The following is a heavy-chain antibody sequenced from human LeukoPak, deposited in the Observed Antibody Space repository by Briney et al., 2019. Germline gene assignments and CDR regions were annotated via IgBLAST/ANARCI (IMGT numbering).Heavy chain of an antibody. V-gene: IGHV1-2*02. CDR3: ARDQSVFSYYYYYYMDV. J-gene: IGHJ6*03. CDR2: INPNSGGT. Sequence: GASVKVSCKASGGTFSSYAISWVRQAPGQGLEWMGWINPNSGGTNYAQKFQGRVTMTRDTSISTAYMELSRLRSGDTAVYYCARDQSVFSYYYYYYMDVWGKGTTVTVSS. CDR1: GGTFSSYA.